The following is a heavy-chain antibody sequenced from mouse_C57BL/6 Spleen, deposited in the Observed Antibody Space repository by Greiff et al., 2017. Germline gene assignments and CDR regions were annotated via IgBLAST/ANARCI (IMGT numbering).Heavy chain of an antibody. Sequence: QVQLQQSGAELAKPGASVKLSCKASGYTFTRYWMHWVKQRPGQGLEWIGYINPSSGYTKYNQKFKDKATLTADKSSSTAYMQLSSLTYEDSAVYYCARSDYCGSSYAWFAYWGQGTLVTVSA. CDR1: GYTFTRYW. CDR2: INPSSGYT. J-gene: IGHJ3*01. CDR3: ARSDYCGSSYAWFAY. D-gene: IGHD1-1*01. V-gene: IGHV1-7*01.